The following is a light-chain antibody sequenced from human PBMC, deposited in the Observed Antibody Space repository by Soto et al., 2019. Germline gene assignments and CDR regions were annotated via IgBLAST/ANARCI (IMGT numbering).Light chain of an antibody. CDR3: QQYNNWPPGA. Sequence: EIVMTQSPATLSVSPGERATLSCRASQSVSSNLAWYQQKRGQAPRLLIYGASTRATGIPARFSGSGSGTDFTLTISSLQSEDFAVYYCQQYNNWPPGAFGGGTKVEIK. CDR1: QSVSSN. J-gene: IGKJ4*01. V-gene: IGKV3-15*01. CDR2: GAS.